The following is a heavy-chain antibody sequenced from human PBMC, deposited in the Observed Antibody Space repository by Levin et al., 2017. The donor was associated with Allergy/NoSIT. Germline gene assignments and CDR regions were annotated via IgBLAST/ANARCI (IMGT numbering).Heavy chain of an antibody. V-gene: IGHV1-2*02. CDR2: INPNSGGT. D-gene: IGHD6-19*01. J-gene: IGHJ4*02. Sequence: ASVKVSCKASGYTFTGYYMHWMRQAPGLGLEWMGWINPNSGGTNYARKFQGRVTMTRDTSISTAYMELSGLRSDDTAVYYCARDDRGISVAGTDYWGQGTLVTVSS. CDR1: GYTFTGYY. CDR3: ARDDRGISVAGTDY.